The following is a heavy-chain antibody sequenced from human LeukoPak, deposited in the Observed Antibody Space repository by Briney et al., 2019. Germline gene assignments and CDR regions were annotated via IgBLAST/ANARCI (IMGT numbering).Heavy chain of an antibody. CDR1: GYTFTSYG. CDR3: ARDVVVVPAAILRDPYYYYGMDV. D-gene: IGHD2-2*02. V-gene: IGHV1-18*01. Sequence: SVKVSCKASGYTFTSYGISWVRQATGQGLEWMGWISAYNGNTNYAQKLQGGVTMTTDTSTSTAYMELRSLRSDDTAVYYCARDVVVVPAAILRDPYYYYGMDVWGQGTTVTVSS. CDR2: ISAYNGNT. J-gene: IGHJ6*02.